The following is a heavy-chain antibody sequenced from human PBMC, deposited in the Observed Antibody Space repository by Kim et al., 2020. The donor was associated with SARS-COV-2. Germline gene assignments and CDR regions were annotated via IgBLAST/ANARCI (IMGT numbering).Heavy chain of an antibody. CDR1: GFTFSSYG. Sequence: GGSLRLSCAASGFTFSSYGMHWVRQAPGKGLEWVAVISYDGSNKYYADSVKGRFTISRDNSKNTLYLQMNSLRAEDTAVYYCAKDNYYGSGRPYYYYCM. CDR2: ISYDGSNK. J-gene: IGHJ6*01. D-gene: IGHD3-10*01. V-gene: IGHV3-30*18. CDR3: AKDNYYGSGRPYYYYCM.